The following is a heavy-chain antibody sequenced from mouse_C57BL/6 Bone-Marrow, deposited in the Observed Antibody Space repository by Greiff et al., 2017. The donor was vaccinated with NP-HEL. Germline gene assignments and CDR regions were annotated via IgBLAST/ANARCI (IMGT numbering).Heavy chain of an antibody. CDR2: ISNGGGSP. J-gene: IGHJ4*01. CDR3: ARYYGSSYVYAMDY. V-gene: IGHV5-12*01. Sequence: EVNVVESGGGLVQPGGSLKLSCAASGFTFSDYYMYWVRQTPEKRLEWVAYISNGGGSPYYPDTVKGRFTISRDNAKNTLYLQMSRLKSEDTAMYYCARYYGSSYVYAMDYWGQGTSVTVSS. D-gene: IGHD1-1*01. CDR1: GFTFSDYY.